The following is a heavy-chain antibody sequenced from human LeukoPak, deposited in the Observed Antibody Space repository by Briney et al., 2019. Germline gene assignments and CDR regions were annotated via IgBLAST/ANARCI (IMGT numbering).Heavy chain of an antibody. Sequence: GGSLRLSCAASGFTFSSYWMNWARQAPGKGLEWVASINHNGNVNYYVDSVKGRFTISRDNAKNSPYLQMSNLRAEDTAVYYCARDPCHGALDYWGQGALVTVSS. V-gene: IGHV3-7*03. D-gene: IGHD2-2*01. CDR1: GFTFSSYW. CDR3: ARDPCHGALDY. J-gene: IGHJ4*02. CDR2: INHNGNVN.